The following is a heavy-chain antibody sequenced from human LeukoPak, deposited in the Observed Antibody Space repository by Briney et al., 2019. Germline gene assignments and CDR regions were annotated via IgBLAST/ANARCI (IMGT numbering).Heavy chain of an antibody. CDR2: IYTSGST. CDR3: AREWEGNDFWSGYTYYYMDV. V-gene: IGHV4-4*07. Sequence: SETLSLTCTVSGGSISSYYWSWIRQPAGKGLEWIGRIYTSGSTNYNPSLKSRVTMSVDTSKNQFSLKLSSVTAADTAVYYCAREWEGNDFWSGYTYYYMDVWGKGTTVTVYS. J-gene: IGHJ6*03. D-gene: IGHD3-3*01. CDR1: GGSISSYY.